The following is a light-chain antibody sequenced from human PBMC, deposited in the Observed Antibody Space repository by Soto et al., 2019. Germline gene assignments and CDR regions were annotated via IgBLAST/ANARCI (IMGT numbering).Light chain of an antibody. CDR2: DAS. V-gene: IGKV3-11*01. CDR3: QQRSNWPLT. J-gene: IGKJ4*01. Sequence: EIVLTQSPATLSSSPGERATLSCRASQSVSSYLAWYQQKPGQAPRLLIYDASNRATGIPARFSGSGSGTDFTLTISSLEPEDFAVYYCQQRSNWPLTFGGGNKVEIK. CDR1: QSVSSY.